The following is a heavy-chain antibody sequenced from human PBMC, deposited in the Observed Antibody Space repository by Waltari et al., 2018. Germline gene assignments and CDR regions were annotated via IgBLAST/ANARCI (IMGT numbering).Heavy chain of an antibody. D-gene: IGHD5-18*01. Sequence: VHLVESGGGLVRPGRSLRLSCAASGFIFDDYRMDWVRQAPGKGLEGVEGINWNSGTIHYADSVKGRFTISRDNAENSLYLQMNSLTTEDTAVYYCTKDMDGATAMAPRLDFWGQGTLVTVSS. CDR2: INWNSGTI. CDR3: TKDMDGATAMAPRLDF. J-gene: IGHJ4*02. V-gene: IGHV3-9*01. CDR1: GFIFDDYR.